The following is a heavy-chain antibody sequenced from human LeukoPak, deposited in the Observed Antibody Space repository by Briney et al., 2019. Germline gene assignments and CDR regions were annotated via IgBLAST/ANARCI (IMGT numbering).Heavy chain of an antibody. D-gene: IGHD3-10*01. CDR3: ASSDYYGSGIYDY. J-gene: IGHJ4*02. CDR1: GFTFSSYS. Sequence: GGSLRLSCAASGFTFSSYSMNWVRQAPGKGLEWVSSISSSSSYIYYADSVKGRFAISRDNAKNSLYLQMNSLRAEDTAVYYCASSDYYGSGIYDYWGQGTLVTVSS. CDR2: ISSSSSYI. V-gene: IGHV3-21*01.